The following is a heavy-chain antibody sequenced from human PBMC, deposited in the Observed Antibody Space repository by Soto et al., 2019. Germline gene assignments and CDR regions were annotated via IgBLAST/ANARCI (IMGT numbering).Heavy chain of an antibody. V-gene: IGHV3-21*01. Sequence: EVRLVESGGGLVKPGGSLRLSCATSGFSFKSYTMTWVRQAPGKGLEWVSSMSGSTPYIHYADSVRGRFTISRDNAKNSRYLQMSSLRVEDTAVYYCARDYVSCSSASGQFDSWGQGTLVTVSS. D-gene: IGHD2-2*01. CDR1: GFSFKSYT. J-gene: IGHJ4*02. CDR2: MSGSTPYI. CDR3: ARDYVSCSSASGQFDS.